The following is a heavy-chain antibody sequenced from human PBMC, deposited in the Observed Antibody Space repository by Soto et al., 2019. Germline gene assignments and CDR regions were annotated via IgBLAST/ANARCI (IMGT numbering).Heavy chain of an antibody. D-gene: IGHD3-3*01. CDR3: AREGPYDFWSGYLNWFDP. CDR1: GFTFSSYS. V-gene: IGHV3-48*01. Sequence: EVQLVESGGGLVQPGGSLRLSCAASGFTFSSYSMNWVRQAPGKGLEWVSYICSSSSTIYYADSVKGRFTISRDNAKNSLYLQMNSLRAEDTAVYYCAREGPYDFWSGYLNWFDPWGQGTLVTVSS. CDR2: ICSSSSTI. J-gene: IGHJ5*02.